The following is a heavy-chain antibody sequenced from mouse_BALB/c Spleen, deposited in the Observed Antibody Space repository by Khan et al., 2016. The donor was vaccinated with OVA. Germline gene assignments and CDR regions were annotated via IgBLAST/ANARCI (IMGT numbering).Heavy chain of an antibody. D-gene: IGHD2-1*01. CDR3: ARRSGNYRFAY. CDR2: ISTYYGDS. J-gene: IGHJ3*01. CDR1: GYIFTDFS. Sequence: QVQLKQSGAELVRPGVSVKISCKGSGYIFTDFSMHWVKRSHAKSLEWIGVISTYYGDSIYNQNFKDKATLTVEKSSSTAYMELARLTSEDSAIYYCARRSGNYRFAYWGQGTLVTVSA. V-gene: IGHV1S137*01.